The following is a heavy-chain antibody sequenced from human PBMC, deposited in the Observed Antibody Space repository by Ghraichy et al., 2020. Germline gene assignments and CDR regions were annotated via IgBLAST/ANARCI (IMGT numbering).Heavy chain of an antibody. D-gene: IGHD6-13*01. CDR1: GFSFGDHA. Sequence: GSLRLSCTTSGFSFGDHAMSWFRLAPGKGLEWVGFIRSNSYGGTTDYAASVKGRFIISRDDSSSIAYLQLNSLKTEDTAVYYCARDVAAAGTFYYYYMDVWGRGTTVTVSS. V-gene: IGHV3-49*03. CDR3: ARDVAAAGTFYYYYMDV. CDR2: IRSNSYGGTT. J-gene: IGHJ6*03.